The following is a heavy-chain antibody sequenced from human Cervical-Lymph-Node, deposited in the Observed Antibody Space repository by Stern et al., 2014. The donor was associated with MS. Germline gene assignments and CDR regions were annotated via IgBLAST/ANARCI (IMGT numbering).Heavy chain of an antibody. CDR1: GFTFSSYS. Sequence: EVQLVESGGGLVQPGGSLRLSCAASGFTFSSYSMNWVRQAPGKGLAWISYIRSSRSTIYYADSVKGRFTISRDNAKNSRYLQMNSLRDEDTAVYYCARANYDFWSGNSSFQRYYYGMDVWGQGTTVTVSS. V-gene: IGHV3-48*02. J-gene: IGHJ6*02. D-gene: IGHD3-3*01. CDR3: ARANYDFWSGNSSFQRYYYGMDV. CDR2: IRSSRSTI.